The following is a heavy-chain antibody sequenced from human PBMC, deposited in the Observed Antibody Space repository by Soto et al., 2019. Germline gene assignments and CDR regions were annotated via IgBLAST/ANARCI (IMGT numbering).Heavy chain of an antibody. J-gene: IGHJ6*03. CDR3: ARQPSADYYYYYMDV. CDR1: GGSISTYY. V-gene: IGHV4-59*08. Sequence: QVQLQESGPGLVKPSETLSLTCTVSGGSISTYYWSWIRQPPGKGLEWIGYIHYSGSTSYNPSLNSRVTISVDTSKNKFPLKLSSVTAADTAVYYCARQPSADYYYYYMDVWGKGTRVTVSS. CDR2: IHYSGST.